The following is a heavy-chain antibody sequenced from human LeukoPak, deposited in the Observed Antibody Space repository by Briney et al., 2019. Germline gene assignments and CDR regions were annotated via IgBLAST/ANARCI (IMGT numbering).Heavy chain of an antibody. CDR1: GYTFTGYY. V-gene: IGHV1-2*02. CDR2: INPNSGGT. D-gene: IGHD3-22*01. Sequence: ASVKVSCKASGYTFTGYYMHWVRQAPGQGLEWMGWINPNSGGTNYAQKFQGRVTMTRDTSISTAYMELSRLRSDDTAVYYCAREGDSSDQDAFDIWGQGTMVTVSS. J-gene: IGHJ3*02. CDR3: AREGDSSDQDAFDI.